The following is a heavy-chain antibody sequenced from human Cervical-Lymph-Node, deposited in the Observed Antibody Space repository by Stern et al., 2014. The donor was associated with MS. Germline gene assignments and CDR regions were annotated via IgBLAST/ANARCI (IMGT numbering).Heavy chain of an antibody. CDR3: ANAGRTKISY. J-gene: IGHJ4*02. V-gene: IGHV3-23*04. Sequence: EDQLVESGGGLVQPGGSLRLSCGASGFTFSSHALSWVRQAPGKGLEWVSEISTRGDRTDYADSVKGRFTISRDNYKKTLYLQMNSLRAEDTAVYYCANAGRTKISYLGQGTLVIVSS. CDR2: ISTRGDRT. CDR1: GFTFSSHA. D-gene: IGHD3-10*01.